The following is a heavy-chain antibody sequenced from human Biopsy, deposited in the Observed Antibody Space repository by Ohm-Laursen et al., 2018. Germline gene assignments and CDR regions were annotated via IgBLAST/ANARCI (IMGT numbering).Heavy chain of an antibody. CDR2: IKRETDGGTT. CDR1: RFTFTPAWMGPTFTDAW. D-gene: IGHD3-10*01. Sequence: GSLRLSCAASRFTFTPAWMGPTFTDAWMSWVRQAPGKGLEWVGRIKRETDGGTTDYAAPVKGRLTISRDDSKNTLYLQMNSLKTEDTAVYYCMTTTGAGSYGTYWGPGTLVTVFS. J-gene: IGHJ4*02. V-gene: IGHV3-15*01. CDR3: MTTTGAGSYGTY.